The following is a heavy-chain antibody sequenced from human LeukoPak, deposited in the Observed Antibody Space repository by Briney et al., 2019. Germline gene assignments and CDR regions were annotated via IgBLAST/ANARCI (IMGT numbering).Heavy chain of an antibody. CDR3: ASGGWLQLAFDY. V-gene: IGHV1-46*03. CDR1: GYTFTSYY. D-gene: IGHD5-24*01. Sequence: GASAKVSCKASGYTFTSYYMHWVRQAPGQGLEWMGIINPSGGSTSYAQKFQGRVTMTRDTSTSTVYMELSSLRSEDTAVYYCASGGWLQLAFDYWGQGTLVTVSS. J-gene: IGHJ4*02. CDR2: INPSGGST.